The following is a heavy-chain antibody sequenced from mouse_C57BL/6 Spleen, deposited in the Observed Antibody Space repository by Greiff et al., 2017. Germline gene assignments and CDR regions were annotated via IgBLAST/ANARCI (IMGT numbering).Heavy chain of an antibody. CDR1: GFSFNTYA. J-gene: IGHJ4*01. CDR2: IRSKSNNYAT. D-gene: IGHD1-1*01. Sequence: EVKLVESGGGLVQPKGSLKLSCAASGFSFNTYAMNWVRQAPGTGLEWVARIRSKSNNYATYYADSVKDRFTISRDDSESMLYLQMNNLKTEDTAMYYCVRQRYGSSYDYAMDYWGQGTSVTVSS. CDR3: VRQRYGSSYDYAMDY. V-gene: IGHV10-1*01.